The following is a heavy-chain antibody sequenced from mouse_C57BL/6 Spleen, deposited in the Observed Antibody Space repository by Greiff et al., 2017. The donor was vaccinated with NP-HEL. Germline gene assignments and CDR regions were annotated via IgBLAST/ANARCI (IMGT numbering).Heavy chain of an antibody. D-gene: IGHD1-1*01. V-gene: IGHV3-3*01. Sequence: EVQLQQSGPSLVRPSQTLSLTCTVTGFSINSDCYWIWIRQFPGNKLEYIGYTFYSGITYYNPSLESRTYITRDTSKNQFSLKLSSVTTEDTATYYCARNPSTTVGYFDVWGTGTTVTVSS. J-gene: IGHJ1*03. CDR1: GFSINSDCY. CDR3: ARNPSTTVGYFDV. CDR2: TFYSGIT.